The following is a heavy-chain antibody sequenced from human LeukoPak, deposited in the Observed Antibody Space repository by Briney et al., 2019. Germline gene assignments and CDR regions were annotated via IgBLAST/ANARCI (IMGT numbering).Heavy chain of an antibody. CDR3: ARDGDGHNWFDY. CDR1: GFTISSYS. Sequence: GGSLRLSCAVSGFTISSYSMNWVRQAPGKGLEWVSYISSSINTIYYADSVKGRFTISRDNAKNSLYLQMNSLRAEDTAVYYCARDGDGHNWFDYWGQGTLVTVSS. J-gene: IGHJ4*02. CDR2: ISSSINTI. V-gene: IGHV3-48*04. D-gene: IGHD5-24*01.